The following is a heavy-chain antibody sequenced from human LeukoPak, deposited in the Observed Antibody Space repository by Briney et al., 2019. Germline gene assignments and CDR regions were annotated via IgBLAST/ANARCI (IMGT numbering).Heavy chain of an antibody. V-gene: IGHV3-23*01. CDR3: AKPRGSAITYYYMDV. CDR2: ISGSGGST. D-gene: IGHD5/OR15-5a*01. CDR1: GFTFSSYG. J-gene: IGHJ6*03. Sequence: GGSLRLSCAASGFTFSSYGMSWVRQAPGKGLEWVSAISGSGGSTYYADSVKGRFTISRDNSKNTLCLQMNSLRAEDTAVYYCAKPRGSAITYYYMDVWGKGTTVTISS.